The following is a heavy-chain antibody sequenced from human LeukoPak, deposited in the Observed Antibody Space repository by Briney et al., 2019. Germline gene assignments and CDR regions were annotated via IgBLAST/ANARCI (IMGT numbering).Heavy chain of an antibody. V-gene: IGHV1-18*01. D-gene: IGHD2-2*01. CDR1: GYTFTSYG. CDR2: ISAYNGNT. CDR3: AGPSLQYCSSTSCSGAYYLDL. Sequence: ASVKVSCKASGYTFTSYGISWVRQAPGQGLEWMVWISAYNGNTNYAQKLQGRVTMTTDTSTSTAYMELRSLRSDDTAVYYCAGPSLQYCSSTSCSGAYYLDLWGQGTLVTISS. J-gene: IGHJ4*02.